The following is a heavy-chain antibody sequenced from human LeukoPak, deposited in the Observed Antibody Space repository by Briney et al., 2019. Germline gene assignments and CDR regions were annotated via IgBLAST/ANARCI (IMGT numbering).Heavy chain of an antibody. J-gene: IGHJ3*02. Sequence: PGGSLRLSCAASGSTFSSYAMSWVRQAPGKGLEWVSGISGSGGSTYYADSVKGRFTISRDNSKNMLYLQMNSLRAEDTAVYYCAKDLYGSHDVFDIWGQGTMVTVSS. CDR1: GSTFSSYA. CDR3: AKDLYGSHDVFDI. CDR2: ISGSGGST. V-gene: IGHV3-23*01. D-gene: IGHD2/OR15-2a*01.